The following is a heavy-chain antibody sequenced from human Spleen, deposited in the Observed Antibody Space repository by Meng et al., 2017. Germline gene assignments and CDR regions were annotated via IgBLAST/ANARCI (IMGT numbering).Heavy chain of an antibody. D-gene: IGHD2/OR15-2a*01. CDR2: IYYSGST. Sequence: SETLSLTCTVSGGSISSYYWSWIRQPAGKGLQWIGSIYYSGSTYYDPSLKSRVTISVDTSKNQFSLRLSSVTAADTAVYYCASWSSFYDYWGQGTLVTVSS. V-gene: IGHV4-4*07. J-gene: IGHJ4*02. CDR1: GGSISSYY. CDR3: ASWSSFYDY.